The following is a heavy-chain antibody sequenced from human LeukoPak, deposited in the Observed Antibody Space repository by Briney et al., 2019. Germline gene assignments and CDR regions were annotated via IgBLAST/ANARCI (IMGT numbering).Heavy chain of an antibody. Sequence: SETLSLTCTVSGGSISSYYWSWIRQPPGEGLEWIAYIYYSGSTNYNPSLKSRLTISVDTSKNQFSLKLTSVTAADTAVYYCARDLDNGGSSIWYFDLWGRGTLVTVSS. CDR3: ARDLDNGGSSIWYFDL. CDR2: IYYSGST. D-gene: IGHD4-23*01. V-gene: IGHV4-59*01. CDR1: GGSISSYY. J-gene: IGHJ2*01.